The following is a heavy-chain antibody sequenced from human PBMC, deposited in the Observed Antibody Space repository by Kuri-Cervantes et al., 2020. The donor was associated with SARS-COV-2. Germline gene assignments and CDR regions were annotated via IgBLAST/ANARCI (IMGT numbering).Heavy chain of an antibody. D-gene: IGHD3/OR15-3a*01. CDR1: GGSFSGYY. CDR3: ARAISGPFEGAQWTDIYFDY. V-gene: IGHV4-34*01. J-gene: IGHJ4*02. Sequence: SQTLSLTCAVYGGSFSGYYWSWIRQPPGKGLEWIGEINHSGSTNYNPSLKSRVTISVDTSKNQFSLKLSSVTAADTAVYYCARAISGPFEGAQWTDIYFDYWGQGTLVTVSS. CDR2: INHSGST.